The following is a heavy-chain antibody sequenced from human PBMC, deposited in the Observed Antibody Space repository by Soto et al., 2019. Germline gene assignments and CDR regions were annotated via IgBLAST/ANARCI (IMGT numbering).Heavy chain of an antibody. CDR2: INHSGST. CDR1: GGSFSGYY. V-gene: IGHV4-34*01. J-gene: IGHJ6*02. CDR3: ARGGIAAAGSYYYGMDV. Sequence: SETLSLTCAVYGGSFSGYYWSWIRQPPGKGLEWIGEINHSGSTNYNPSLKSRVTISVDTSKNQFSLKLSSVTAADTAVYYCARGGIAAAGSYYYGMDVWGQGTTVTVSS. D-gene: IGHD6-13*01.